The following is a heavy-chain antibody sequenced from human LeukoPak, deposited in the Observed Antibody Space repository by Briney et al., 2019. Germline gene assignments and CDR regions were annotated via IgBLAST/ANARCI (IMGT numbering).Heavy chain of an antibody. CDR3: ARDVGYGSGSFDY. CDR2: IYSGGST. CDR1: GFTVSSNY. J-gene: IGHJ4*02. Sequence: GGSLRLSCAASGFTVSSNYMSWVRQAPGKGLEWVSVIYSGGSTYYAESVKGRFTISRDNSKNTLYLQMNSLRAEDTAVYYCARDVGYGSGSFDYWGQGTPVTVSS. D-gene: IGHD3-10*01. V-gene: IGHV3-53*01.